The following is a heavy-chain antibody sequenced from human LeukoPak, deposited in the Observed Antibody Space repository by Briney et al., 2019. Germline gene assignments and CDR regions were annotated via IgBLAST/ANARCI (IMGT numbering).Heavy chain of an antibody. J-gene: IGHJ4*02. CDR1: GGTFSSYA. CDR3: ARDLHSYYYDSSGYHY. D-gene: IGHD3-22*01. CDR2: ISAYNGNT. V-gene: IGHV1-18*01. Sequence: ASVKVSCKASGGTFSSYAISWVRQAPGQGLEWMGWISAYNGNTNYAQRLQGRVTMTTDTSTSTAYMELRSLRSDDTAVYYCARDLHSYYYDSSGYHYWGQGTLVTVSS.